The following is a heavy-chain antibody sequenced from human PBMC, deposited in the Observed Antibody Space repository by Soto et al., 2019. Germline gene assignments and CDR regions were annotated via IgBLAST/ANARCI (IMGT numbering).Heavy chain of an antibody. CDR1: GFTFSSYS. D-gene: IGHD5-12*01. Sequence: GGSLRLSCAASGFTFSSYSMNWVRQAPGKGLEWVSYISSSSSTIYYADSVKGRFTISRDNAKNTLYLQMNSLRAEDTAVYYCAKADWSGYDGCFDYWGQGTLVTVSS. CDR2: ISSSSSTI. V-gene: IGHV3-48*01. CDR3: AKADWSGYDGCFDY. J-gene: IGHJ4*02.